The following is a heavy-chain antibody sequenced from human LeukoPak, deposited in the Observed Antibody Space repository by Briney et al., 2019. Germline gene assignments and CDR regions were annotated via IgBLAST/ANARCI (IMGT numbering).Heavy chain of an antibody. Sequence: SETLSLTCTVSGGSISSSSYYWGWIRQPPGKGLEWIGSIYYSGSTYYNPSLKSRVTISVDTSKNQFSLKLSSVTAADTAVYYCARDGSYSGSYPLDYWGQGTLVTVSS. J-gene: IGHJ4*02. CDR1: GGSISSSSYY. CDR2: IYYSGST. D-gene: IGHD1-26*01. V-gene: IGHV4-39*07. CDR3: ARDGSYSGSYPLDY.